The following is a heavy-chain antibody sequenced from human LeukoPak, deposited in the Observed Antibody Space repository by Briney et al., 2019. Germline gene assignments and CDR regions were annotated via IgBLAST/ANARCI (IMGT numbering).Heavy chain of an antibody. CDR1: GFTFSSYA. D-gene: IGHD1-26*01. Sequence: SGGSLRLSCAAFGFTFSSYAMSWVRQAPGKGLEWVAVIWYDGSEKYYADSVKGRFTISRDNSENTLYLQMNSLRDEDTAVYYCARNSGSYHANAFDIWGQGTMVIVSS. CDR2: IWYDGSEK. CDR3: ARNSGSYHANAFDI. V-gene: IGHV3-33*08. J-gene: IGHJ3*02.